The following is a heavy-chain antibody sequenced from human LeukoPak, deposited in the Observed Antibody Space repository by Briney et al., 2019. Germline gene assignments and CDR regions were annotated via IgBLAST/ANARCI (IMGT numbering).Heavy chain of an antibody. CDR3: ARDNKEFPVHYFDT. D-gene: IGHD3-10*01. V-gene: IGHV1-2*02. J-gene: IGHJ5*01. CDR2: INPNTGAT. CDR1: GYIFTDSY. Sequence: VASVKVSCKAAGYIFTDSYLHWVRQAPGQDLEWMGWINPNTGATNYAQKFQGRVTMTRDTSISTAYVEVRGLRSDDTALYYCARDNKEFPVHYFDTWGQGALVTVSS.